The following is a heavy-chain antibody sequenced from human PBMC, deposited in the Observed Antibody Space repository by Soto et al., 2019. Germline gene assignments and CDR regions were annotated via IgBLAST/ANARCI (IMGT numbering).Heavy chain of an antibody. CDR2: IYHSGST. Sequence: SETLSLTCAVSGGSISSGGYSWSWIRQPPGKGLEWIGYIYHSGSTYYNPSLKSRVTISVDRSKNQFSLKLSSVTAADTAVYYCARGRSGDDSSGYYWDYWGQGTMPTVYS. CDR3: ARGRSGDDSSGYYWDY. V-gene: IGHV4-30-2*01. D-gene: IGHD3-22*01. CDR1: GGSISSGGYS. J-gene: IGHJ4*02.